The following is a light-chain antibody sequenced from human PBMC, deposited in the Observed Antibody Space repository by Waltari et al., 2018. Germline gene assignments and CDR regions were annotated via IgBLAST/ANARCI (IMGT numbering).Light chain of an antibody. CDR1: TGAVTSGSY. V-gene: IGLV7-43*01. CDR2: NTR. J-gene: IGLJ2*01. CDR3: LLYYGGARRV. Sequence: QTVVTQEPSLTVSPGGTVTLTCASSTGAVTSGSYQNWFQQKPGQAPRALIYNTRNKHSWTPGRFSGSLLGGKAALTLSGVQPEDEAEYYCLLYYGGARRVFGGGTKLTVL.